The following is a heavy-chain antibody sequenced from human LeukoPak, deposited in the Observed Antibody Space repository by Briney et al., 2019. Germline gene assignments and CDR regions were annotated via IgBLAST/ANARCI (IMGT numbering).Heavy chain of an antibody. V-gene: IGHV3-64*01. CDR2: ISSNGGST. Sequence: GGSLRLSCAVSGFTFSSYAMHWVRQAPGKGLEYVSAISSNGGSTYYANSVKGRFTISRDNSKNTLYLQMGSLRAEDMAVYYCARYCSSTSCYARGAFDYWGQGTLVTVSS. D-gene: IGHD2-2*01. J-gene: IGHJ4*02. CDR3: ARYCSSTSCYARGAFDY. CDR1: GFTFSSYA.